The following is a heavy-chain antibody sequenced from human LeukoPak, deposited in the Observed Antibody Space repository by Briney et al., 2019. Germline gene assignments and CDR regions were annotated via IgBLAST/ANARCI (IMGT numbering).Heavy chain of an antibody. Sequence: ASVKVSCKASGYTFTNYAMNWVRQVPGQGLEWMGWINTNTGNPTYAQGFTGRFVFSLDTSVSTAYLQISSLKAEDTAVYYCARDPRTQSKYGTFDYWGQGTLVTVSS. J-gene: IGHJ4*02. CDR3: ARDPRTQSKYGTFDY. CDR2: INTNTGNP. CDR1: GYTFTNYA. D-gene: IGHD4-17*01. V-gene: IGHV7-4-1*02.